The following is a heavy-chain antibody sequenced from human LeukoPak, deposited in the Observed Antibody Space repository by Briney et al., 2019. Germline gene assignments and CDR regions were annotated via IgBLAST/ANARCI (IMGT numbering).Heavy chain of an antibody. D-gene: IGHD6-19*01. CDR2: ISYDGSNK. CDR1: GFTFSSYG. CDR3: VRDFEISSG. J-gene: IGHJ4*02. Sequence: GGSLRLSCAASGFTFSSYGMHWVRQAPGKGLEWVAVISYDGSNKYYADSVKGRFTISRDNSKNTLYLQMNSLRAEDTAVYYCVRDFEISSGWGQGTLVTVSS. V-gene: IGHV3-30*03.